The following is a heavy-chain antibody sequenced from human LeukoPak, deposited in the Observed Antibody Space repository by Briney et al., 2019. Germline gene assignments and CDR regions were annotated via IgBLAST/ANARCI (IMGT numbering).Heavy chain of an antibody. V-gene: IGHV1-8*01. CDR1: GYTFTSYD. CDR2: MNPNSGNT. D-gene: IGHD2-15*01. Sequence: ASVKVSCKASGYTFTSYDINWVRQTTGQGLEWMGWMNPNSGNTGYAQKFQGRVTMTRNTSISTAYMELSSLRSEDTAVYYCARAGGYCGRISCPYYFDYWGQGSLVAVSS. J-gene: IGHJ4*02. CDR3: ARAGGYCGRISCPYYFDY.